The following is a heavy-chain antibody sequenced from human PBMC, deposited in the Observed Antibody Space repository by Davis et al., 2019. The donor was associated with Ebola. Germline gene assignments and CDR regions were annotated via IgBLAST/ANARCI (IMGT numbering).Heavy chain of an antibody. J-gene: IGHJ4*02. V-gene: IGHV4-30-4*01. CDR2: IHHSGGT. CDR3: ARDDLTGLIDS. Sequence: SETLSLTCTVSVGSISNGDYSWSWIRQPPGKGLEWIGYIHHSGGTYYNPSLKSRLTMSVDTSKNQFSLRLTSVTAADTAVYYCARDDLTGLIDSWGLGARVIVSS. CDR1: VGSISNGDYS. D-gene: IGHD2-8*02.